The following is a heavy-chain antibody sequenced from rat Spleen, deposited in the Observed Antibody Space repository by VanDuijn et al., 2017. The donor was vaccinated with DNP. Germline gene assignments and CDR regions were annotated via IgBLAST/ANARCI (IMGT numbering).Heavy chain of an antibody. D-gene: IGHD1-3*01. V-gene: IGHV2-6*01. CDR3: TREGTTVAPFDC. CDR2: ISSGRST. CDR1: GFSLTSFG. J-gene: IGHJ2*01. Sequence: QVQLKESGPGLVQPSQTLSLACTVSGFSLTSFGVSWVRQPPGKGLEWIAAISSGRSTYYNSALKPRLSISRDTSKSQVFLKMNSLQTEDTAIYFCTREGTTVAPFDCWGQGVMVTVSS.